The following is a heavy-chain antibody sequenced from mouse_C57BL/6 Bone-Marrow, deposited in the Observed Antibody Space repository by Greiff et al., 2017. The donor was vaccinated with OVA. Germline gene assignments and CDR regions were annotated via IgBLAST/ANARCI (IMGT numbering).Heavy chain of an antibody. CDR3: AGYDHYAMDY. CDR2: INPSTGGT. Sequence: DVKLQESGPELVKPGASVKISCKASGYSFTGYYMNWVKQSPEKSLEWIGEINPSTGGTTYNQKFKAKATLTVDKSSSTAYMQLKSLTSEDSAVYYCAGYDHYAMDYWGQRTSVTVAS. CDR1: GYSFTGYY. D-gene: IGHD2-3*01. V-gene: IGHV1-42*01. J-gene: IGHJ4*01.